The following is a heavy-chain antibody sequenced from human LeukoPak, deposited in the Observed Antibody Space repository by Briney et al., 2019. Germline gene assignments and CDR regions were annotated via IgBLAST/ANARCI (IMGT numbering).Heavy chain of an antibody. Sequence: PGGSLRLSCAASGFIFSSYSLNWVRQAPGKGLEWVSSISSSSTYIYYAGSVKGRFTISRDNAKNSLYLQMNSVTAEDTAVYYCARVGIAVPGIDYWGQGSLVTVSS. CDR1: GFIFSSYS. V-gene: IGHV3-21*01. CDR3: ARVGIAVPGIDY. CDR2: ISSSSTYI. D-gene: IGHD6-19*01. J-gene: IGHJ4*02.